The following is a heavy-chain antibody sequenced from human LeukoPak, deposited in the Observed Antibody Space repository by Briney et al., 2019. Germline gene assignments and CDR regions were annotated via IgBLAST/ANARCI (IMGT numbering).Heavy chain of an antibody. D-gene: IGHD3-3*01. Sequence: PGGSLRPSCAASGFTFSSYSMHWVRQAPGKGLEWVSSISSSSSYIYYVDSVNGRLTISRDNAQSSLKLQMNSLRAQDTAVYYCARGSITIFGVAKDYRGQGALVTVSS. CDR3: ARGSITIFGVAKDY. CDR1: GFTFSSYS. CDR2: ISSSSSYI. J-gene: IGHJ4*02. V-gene: IGHV3-21*01.